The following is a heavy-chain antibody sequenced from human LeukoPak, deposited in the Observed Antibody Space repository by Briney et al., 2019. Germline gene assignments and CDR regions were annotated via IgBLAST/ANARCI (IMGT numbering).Heavy chain of an antibody. J-gene: IGHJ6*03. CDR3: ARAPSSSWEDYYYYMDV. Sequence: PGGSLRLSCAASGFTFSNSGMSWVRQAPGKGLEWVSLIYSGGSTYYADSVKGRFTISRDNSKNTLYLQMNSLRAEDTAVYYCARAPSSSWEDYYYYMDVWGKGTTVTVSS. D-gene: IGHD6-13*01. V-gene: IGHV3-66*01. CDR1: GFTFSNSG. CDR2: IYSGGST.